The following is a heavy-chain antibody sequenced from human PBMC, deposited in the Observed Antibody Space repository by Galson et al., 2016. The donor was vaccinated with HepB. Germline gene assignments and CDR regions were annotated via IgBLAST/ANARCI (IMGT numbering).Heavy chain of an antibody. CDR1: GGSINSTGYY. CDR2: LYYSGRV. V-gene: IGHV4-39*02. J-gene: IGHJ5*02. Sequence: ETLSLTCTVSGGSINSTGYYWGWIRQPPGKGLEWIASLYYSGRVYYNPSLKSRVTMSADTSKNHFSLRVSSVTAADTAVYYCARSRWENLDLWGQGTLVTVSS. D-gene: IGHD1-26*01. CDR3: ARSRWENLDL.